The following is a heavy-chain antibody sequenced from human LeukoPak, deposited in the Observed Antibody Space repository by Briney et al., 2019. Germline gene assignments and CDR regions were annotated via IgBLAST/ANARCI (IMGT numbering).Heavy chain of an antibody. CDR2: ISDSGGST. D-gene: IGHD2-8*01. Sequence: GGSLRLSCAASGFTFSSYAMSWVRQAPGKGLEWVSAISDSGGSTYDADSVKGRFTISRDNSKNTLYLQMNSLRAEDTAVYYCATDPSIGRYCTNGVCSPFDYWGQGTLVTVSS. CDR1: GFTFSSYA. J-gene: IGHJ4*02. CDR3: ATDPSIGRYCTNGVCSPFDY. V-gene: IGHV3-23*01.